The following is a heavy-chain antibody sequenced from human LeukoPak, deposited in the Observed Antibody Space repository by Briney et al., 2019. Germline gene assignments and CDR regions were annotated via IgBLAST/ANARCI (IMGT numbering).Heavy chain of an antibody. J-gene: IGHJ4*02. CDR2: ITGTGGST. Sequence: GGSLRLSCAASGFIFSSYAMSWVRQAPGKGLEWVSAITGTGGSTYYADSVKGRFTISRDNSKNTLYLQMNSLRAEDTALYYCARIGSAAFTDYWGQGTLVTVSS. D-gene: IGHD3-3*02. V-gene: IGHV3-23*01. CDR3: ARIGSAAFTDY. CDR1: GFIFSSYA.